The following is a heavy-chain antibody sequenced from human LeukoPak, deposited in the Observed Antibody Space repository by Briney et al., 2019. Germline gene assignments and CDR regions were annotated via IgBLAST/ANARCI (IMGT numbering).Heavy chain of an antibody. V-gene: IGHV3-9*01. CDR1: GFTFDDYA. CDR3: ARTWRPTSSGWIDY. CDR2: ISWNSGSI. J-gene: IGHJ4*02. D-gene: IGHD6-19*01. Sequence: PGRSLRLSCAASGFTFDDYAMHWVRQAPGKGLEGVSGISWNSGSIGYADSVKGRFTISRDNAKNSLYLQMNSLRAEDTALYYCARTWRPTSSGWIDYWGQGTLVTVSS.